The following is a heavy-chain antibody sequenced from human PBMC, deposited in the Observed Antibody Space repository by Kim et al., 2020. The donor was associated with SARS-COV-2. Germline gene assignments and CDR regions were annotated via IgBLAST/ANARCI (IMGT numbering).Heavy chain of an antibody. CDR2: IYYSGSS. D-gene: IGHD6-13*01. J-gene: IGHJ4*02. V-gene: IGHV4-59*01. CDR1: SDSISSYY. CDR3: TRSEGRGSWHQFDY. Sequence: SETLSLTCTVSSDSISSYYWSWIRQLPGKGLEWLGYIYYSGSSDYNPSLKSRVTISWDTSKNQVSLHVTSVGAADTAVYYCTRSEGRGSWHQFDYWGQGILVTVSS.